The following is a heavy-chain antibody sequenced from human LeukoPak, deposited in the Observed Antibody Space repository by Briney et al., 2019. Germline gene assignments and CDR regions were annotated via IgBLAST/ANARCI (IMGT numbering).Heavy chain of an antibody. J-gene: IGHJ4*02. Sequence: GGSLRLSCAASGFTFSSYWMHWVRQAPGKGLEWVSAISVSGGSTNYADSVKGRFTISRDNSKNTLYLQMDSLTAEDTAVYYCARIQLWRYFDYWGQGTLVTVSS. D-gene: IGHD5-18*01. CDR3: ARIQLWRYFDY. V-gene: IGHV3-23*01. CDR1: GFTFSSYW. CDR2: ISVSGGST.